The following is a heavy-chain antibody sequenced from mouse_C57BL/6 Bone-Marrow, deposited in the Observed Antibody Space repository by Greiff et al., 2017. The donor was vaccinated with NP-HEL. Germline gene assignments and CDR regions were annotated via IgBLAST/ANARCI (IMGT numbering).Heavy chain of an antibody. CDR3: AREGLYYDYDFFDY. CDR1: GYTFTSYW. J-gene: IGHJ2*01. Sequence: QVQLQQPGAELVMPGASVKLSCKASGYTFTSYWMHWVKQRPGQGLEWIGEIDPSDSYTNYNQKLKGKSTLTVDKSSSTAYMQLSSLTSEDSAVYYCAREGLYYDYDFFDYWGQGTTLTVSS. D-gene: IGHD2-4*01. CDR2: IDPSDSYT. V-gene: IGHV1-69*01.